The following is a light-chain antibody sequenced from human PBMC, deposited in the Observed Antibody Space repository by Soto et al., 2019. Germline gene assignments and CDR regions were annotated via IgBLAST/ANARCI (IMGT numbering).Light chain of an antibody. V-gene: IGKV3-20*01. Sequence: EVVLTQSPGTLSLSPGDRAALSCRASESLRSYLAWYQQKPGQAPRLLIYDASTSLTGIPDRFIASGYGTDFTLTRSRLEPEDCAVYYCQQYANSPRTFGQGTKVDIK. CDR1: ESLRSY. J-gene: IGKJ1*01. CDR2: DAS. CDR3: QQYANSPRT.